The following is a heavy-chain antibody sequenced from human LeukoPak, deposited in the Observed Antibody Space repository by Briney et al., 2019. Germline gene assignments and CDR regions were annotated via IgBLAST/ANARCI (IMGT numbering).Heavy chain of an antibody. Sequence: SETLSLTCTVSGGSISSYYWSWIRQPPGKGLEWIGYIYYSGSTNYNPSLKSRVTLSVDTSKNQFSLKLSSVTAADTAIYYCTREYGFMTTVFHAFDIWGQGTVVTVSS. D-gene: IGHD4-17*01. V-gene: IGHV4-59*12. J-gene: IGHJ3*02. CDR2: IYYSGST. CDR3: TREYGFMTTVFHAFDI. CDR1: GGSISSYY.